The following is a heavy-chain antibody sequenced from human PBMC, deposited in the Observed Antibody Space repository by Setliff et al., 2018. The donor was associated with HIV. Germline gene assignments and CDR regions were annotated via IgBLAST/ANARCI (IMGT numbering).Heavy chain of an antibody. V-gene: IGHV4-34*01. CDR1: GGSFSGYY. Sequence: SETLSLTCDVYGGSFSGYYWSWIRQSPEKGLEWIGEINYIRSTKYNPSLKSRFTISADIPNNQFSLNLKSVTAADTGVFYCARRTSFIVGEVAGNLDYWGQGTPVTSPQ. CDR3: ARRTSFIVGEVAGNLDY. D-gene: IGHD6-19*01. CDR2: INYIRST. J-gene: IGHJ4*02.